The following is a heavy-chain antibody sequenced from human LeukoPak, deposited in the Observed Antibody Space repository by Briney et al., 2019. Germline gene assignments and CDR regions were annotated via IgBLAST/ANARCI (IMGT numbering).Heavy chain of an antibody. V-gene: IGHV5-51*01. CDR2: IYPNDSDT. D-gene: IGHD3-10*01. Sequence: GESLKISCKGSGYSFATYWIGWVRQMPGKGLEWMGIIYPNDSDTRYSPSFQGQVTISADKSINTAYLQWSSLKASDTAMYYCARIGGSGSHPNWFDPWGQGTLVTVSS. J-gene: IGHJ5*02. CDR1: GYSFATYW. CDR3: ARIGGSGSHPNWFDP.